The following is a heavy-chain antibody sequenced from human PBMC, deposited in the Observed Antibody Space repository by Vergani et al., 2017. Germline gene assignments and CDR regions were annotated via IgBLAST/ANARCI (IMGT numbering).Heavy chain of an antibody. J-gene: IGHJ4*02. CDR3: AKHFRGWGIDY. Sequence: QVQLVESGGGVVQRGGSLRLSCATSGFTLSNYYMQWIRQGPGKGLEFVAFIQIDGSNQYYADSVKGRFTLSRGFSKNTLYLQMNSLRTDDTATYYCAKHFRGWGIDYWGQGTQVIDSS. CDR1: GFTLSNYY. D-gene: IGHD3-16*01. V-gene: IGHV3-30*02. CDR2: IQIDGSNQ.